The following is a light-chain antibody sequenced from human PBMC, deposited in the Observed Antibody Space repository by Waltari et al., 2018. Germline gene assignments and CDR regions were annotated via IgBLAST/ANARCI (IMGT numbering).Light chain of an antibody. CDR1: SNDVGTYNR. CDR3: CSYAGSSHYL. CDR2: EVS. V-gene: IGLV2-23*02. J-gene: IGLJ1*01. Sequence: QSALTQPASMSGSPGQSIAISCTGTSNDVGTYNRVSWYQHHPGKAPKLMIYEVSERPSVVSDGFACSKAGNTASLTIAGLQAEDEADYYCCSYAGSSHYLFGTGTRVTVL.